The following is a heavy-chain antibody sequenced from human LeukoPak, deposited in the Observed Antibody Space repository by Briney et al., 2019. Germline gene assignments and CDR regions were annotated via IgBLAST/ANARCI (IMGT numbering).Heavy chain of an antibody. V-gene: IGHV3-23*01. CDR2: ISNSGYNT. CDR3: ARHDGSSFIYYIDH. Sequence: GGSLTLSCAASGFSVTSCAMSWVRQAPGKGLEWVSTISNSGYNTWYADSVKGRFTISRDNSQNTLYLQMSGLRAEDTALYYCARHDGSSFIYYIDHWGQGALVTVSS. J-gene: IGHJ4*02. D-gene: IGHD1-26*01. CDR1: GFSVTSCA.